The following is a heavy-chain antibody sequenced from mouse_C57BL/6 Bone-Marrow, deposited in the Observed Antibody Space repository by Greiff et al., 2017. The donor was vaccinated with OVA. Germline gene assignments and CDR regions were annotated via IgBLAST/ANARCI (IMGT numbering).Heavy chain of an antibody. CDR2: IWSGGSK. D-gene: IGHD2-4*01. CDR3: ARKDNYDYDEEFAY. V-gene: IGHV2-2*01. CDR1: GFSLTSYG. Sequence: VQLVESGPGLVQPSQSLSITCTVSGFSLTSYGVHWVRQSPGKGLEWLGVIWSGGSKDYNAAFISRLTISTDNSKSQVFMKMNGLQADDTDIYYCARKDNYDYDEEFAYWGQGTLVTVSA. J-gene: IGHJ3*01.